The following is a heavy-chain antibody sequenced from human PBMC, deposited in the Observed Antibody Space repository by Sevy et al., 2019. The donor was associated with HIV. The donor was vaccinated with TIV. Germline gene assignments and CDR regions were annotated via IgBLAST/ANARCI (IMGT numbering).Heavy chain of an antibody. Sequence: SETLSLTCAVYGGSFSGYYWSWIRQPPGKGLEWIGEINHSGSTNYNPSLKSRVTISVDTSKNQFSLKLSSVTAADTAVSYCARGVAAAPYYYYYMDVWGKGTTVTVSS. V-gene: IGHV4-34*01. J-gene: IGHJ6*03. CDR2: INHSGST. CDR1: GGSFSGYY. CDR3: ARGVAAAPYYYYYMDV. D-gene: IGHD6-13*01.